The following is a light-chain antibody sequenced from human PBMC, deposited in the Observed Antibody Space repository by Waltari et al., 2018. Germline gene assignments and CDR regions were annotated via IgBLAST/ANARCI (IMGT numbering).Light chain of an antibody. J-gene: IGLJ2*01. Sequence: QSALTQPPPASGSPGPSVTISCPGTSSDVGASHYVHWYQQHPCKAPKLRISEVNKRPSGVPDRFSGSKSGNTASLTVSGLQAEDEADYYCSSFAGAKELVLGGGTKLTVL. CDR2: EVN. CDR3: SSFAGAKELV. CDR1: SSDVGASHY. V-gene: IGLV2-8*01.